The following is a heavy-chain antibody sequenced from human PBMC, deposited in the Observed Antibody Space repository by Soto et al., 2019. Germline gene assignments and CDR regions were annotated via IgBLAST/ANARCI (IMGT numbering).Heavy chain of an antibody. CDR2: IISKTDGGAT. D-gene: IGHD2-2*01. V-gene: IGHV3-15*01. CDR3: AAGTGRTDFDY. CDR1: GFAFSNAW. J-gene: IGHJ4*02. Sequence: GGSLRLSCAASGFAFSNAWMSWVRQAPGKGLEWVGRIISKTDGGATAYTAPVKDRFFMSRDDSKNTLYLQMNSLNIEDTAVYYCAAGTGRTDFDYWGQGTLVTVSS.